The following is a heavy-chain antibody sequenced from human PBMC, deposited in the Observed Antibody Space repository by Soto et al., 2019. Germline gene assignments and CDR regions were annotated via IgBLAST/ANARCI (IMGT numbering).Heavy chain of an antibody. CDR1: GGTFSSYA. CDR3: ASPRFVSSGIRYFDWLLPSQYGMDV. J-gene: IGHJ6*02. V-gene: IGHV1-69*13. D-gene: IGHD3-9*01. Sequence: SVKVSCKASGGTFSSYAISWVRQAPGQGLEWMGGIIPIFGTANYAQKFQGRVTITADESTSTAYMGLSSLRSEDTAVYYCASPRFVSSGIRYFDWLLPSQYGMDVWGQGTTVTVSS. CDR2: IIPIFGTA.